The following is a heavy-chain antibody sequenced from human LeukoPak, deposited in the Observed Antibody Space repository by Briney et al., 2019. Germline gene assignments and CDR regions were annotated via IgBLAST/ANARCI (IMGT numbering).Heavy chain of an antibody. CDR1: GDRFSSHW. CDR2: IYLGDSET. J-gene: IGHJ4*02. CDR3: ARHPSYTRGWPLDF. V-gene: IGHV5-51*01. D-gene: IGHD6-19*01. Sequence: GESLKISCKGYGDRFSSHWIGWVRQMPGKGLEWMGIIYLGDSETRYSPSFQGQVIISADKSISTAYLQWSSLKASDTAIYYCARHPSYTRGWPLDFWGQGTRVTVSS.